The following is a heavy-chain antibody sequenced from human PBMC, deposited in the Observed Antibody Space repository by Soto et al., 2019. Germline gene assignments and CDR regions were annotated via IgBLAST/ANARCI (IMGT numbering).Heavy chain of an antibody. CDR3: ARGSSGDYDRDKQAKFDY. D-gene: IGHD4-17*01. J-gene: IGHJ4*02. V-gene: IGHV4-34*01. CDR1: GGSFSGYY. CDR2: INHSGST. Sequence: SETLSLTCAVYGGSFSGYYWSWIRQPPGKGLEWIGEINHSGSTNYNPSLKSRVTISVDTSKNQFSLKLSSVTAADTAVYYCARGSSGDYDRDKQAKFDYWGQGTLVTVSS.